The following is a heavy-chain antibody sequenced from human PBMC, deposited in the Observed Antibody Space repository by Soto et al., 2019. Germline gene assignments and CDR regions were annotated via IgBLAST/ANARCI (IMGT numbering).Heavy chain of an antibody. J-gene: IGHJ3*02. Sequence: QVQLVQSGAEVKKPGSSVKVSCKASGGTFSSYAISWVRQAPGQGLEWMGGIIPIFGTANYAQKFQGRVTITXXEXTXXAYMELSSLRSEDTAVYYCARWRMGESSGYIAFDIWGQGTMVTVSS. D-gene: IGHD3-22*01. CDR2: IIPIFGTA. V-gene: IGHV1-69*05. CDR3: ARWRMGESSGYIAFDI. CDR1: GGTFSSYA.